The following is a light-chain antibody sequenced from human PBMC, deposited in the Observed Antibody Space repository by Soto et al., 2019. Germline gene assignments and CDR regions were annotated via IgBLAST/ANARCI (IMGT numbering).Light chain of an antibody. J-gene: IGLJ2*01. V-gene: IGLV2-14*01. CDR3: QSYDSSLSVI. CDR2: GNS. Sequence: QSALTQPASVSGSPGQSITISCTGTSSDVGGYNSVSWYQQHPGKAPKLLIYGNSNRPSGVPDRFSGSKSGTSASLAITGLQAEDEADYYCQSYDSSLSVIFGGGTKLTVL. CDR1: SSDVGGYNS.